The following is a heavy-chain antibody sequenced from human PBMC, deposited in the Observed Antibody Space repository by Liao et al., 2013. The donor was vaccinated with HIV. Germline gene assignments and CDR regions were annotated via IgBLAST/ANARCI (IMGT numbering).Heavy chain of an antibody. Sequence: QVQLQESGPGLVKPSQTLSLTCTVSGGSISTGPCYWNWVRQPAGKGLEWIGRIYASGTTNYNPSLRSRVTISMDMSKNQFSLNLTSVTAADTAMYYCARGGQIAIAGTLDFWGQGTLVTVSS. J-gene: IGHJ4*02. CDR1: GGSISTGPCY. D-gene: IGHD1-20*01. CDR2: IYASGTT. CDR3: ARGGQIAIAGTLDF. V-gene: IGHV4-61*02.